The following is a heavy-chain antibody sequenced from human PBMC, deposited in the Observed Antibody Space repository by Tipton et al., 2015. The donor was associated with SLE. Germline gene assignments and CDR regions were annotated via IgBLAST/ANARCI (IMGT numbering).Heavy chain of an antibody. CDR3: AASLVRAIDY. V-gene: IGHV3-30*04. D-gene: IGHD2-21*01. CDR1: GFAFSIYA. J-gene: IGHJ4*02. Sequence: SLRLSCAASGFAFSIYAMHWVRQAPGKGLEWVAVISYDGSNKYYADSVKGRFTISRGNSKNTLFLQMNSLRAEDTAVYYCAASLVRAIDYWGQVTLVTVSS. CDR2: ISYDGSNK.